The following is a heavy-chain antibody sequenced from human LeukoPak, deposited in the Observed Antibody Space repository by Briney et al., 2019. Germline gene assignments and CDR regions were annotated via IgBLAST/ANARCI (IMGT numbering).Heavy chain of an antibody. CDR1: GFTFSGYG. V-gene: IGHV3-30*18. D-gene: IGHD4-17*01. CDR3: AKDQTTVHHYYFDY. Sequence: PGGSLRLSCAASGFTFSGYGMHWVRQAPGKGLEWVAVISYDGSNKYYADSVKGRFTISRDNSKNTLYLQMNSLRAEDTAVYYCAKDQTTVHHYYFDYWGQGTLVTVSS. J-gene: IGHJ4*02. CDR2: ISYDGSNK.